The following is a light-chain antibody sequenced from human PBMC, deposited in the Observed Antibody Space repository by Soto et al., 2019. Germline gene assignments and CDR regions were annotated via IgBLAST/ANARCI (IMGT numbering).Light chain of an antibody. J-gene: IGLJ2*01. Sequence: QSVLTQPPSTSGTPGQRVTISCSGSGSNIGSYTVNWYQQVPGTAPKLLIYSNNQRPSGVPDRFSASKSGTSVFLAITGLQSDDEADYYCAAWDDSLNGVVFGGGTQLTVL. CDR1: GSNIGSYT. V-gene: IGLV1-44*01. CDR3: AAWDDSLNGVV. CDR2: SNN.